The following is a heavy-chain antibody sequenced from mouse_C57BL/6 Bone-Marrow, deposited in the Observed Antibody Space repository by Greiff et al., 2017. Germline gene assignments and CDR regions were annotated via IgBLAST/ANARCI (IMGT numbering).Heavy chain of an antibody. J-gene: IGHJ2*01. V-gene: IGHV5-6*01. Sequence: EVNLVESGGDLVKPGGSLKLSCAASGFTFSSYGMSWVRQTPDKRLEWVATISSGGSYNYYPDSVKGRFTISRDNAKNTLYLQKSSLKSEDTAMYYCARHGTGTNFDYWGQGTTLTVSS. CDR2: ISSGGSYN. CDR1: GFTFSSYG. D-gene: IGHD4-1*01. CDR3: ARHGTGTNFDY.